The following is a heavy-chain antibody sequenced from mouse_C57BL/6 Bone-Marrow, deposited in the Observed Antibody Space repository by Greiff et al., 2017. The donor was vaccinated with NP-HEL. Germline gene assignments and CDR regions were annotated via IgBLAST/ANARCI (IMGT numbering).Heavy chain of an antibody. Sequence: VQLQQSGAELVRPGTSVKLSCKASGYTFTSYWMHWVKQRPGQGLEWIGVIDPSDSYTNYNQKFKGKATLTVDTSSSTAYMQLSSLTSEDSAVYYCARSGRAMDYWGQGTSVTVSS. CDR3: ARSGRAMDY. CDR1: GYTFTSYW. V-gene: IGHV1-59*01. D-gene: IGHD3-1*01. J-gene: IGHJ4*01. CDR2: IDPSDSYT.